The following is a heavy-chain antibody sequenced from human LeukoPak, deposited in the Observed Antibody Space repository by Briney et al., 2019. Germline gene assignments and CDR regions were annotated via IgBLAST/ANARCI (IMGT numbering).Heavy chain of an antibody. CDR3: ARVATTIAAAGDY. J-gene: IGHJ4*02. CDR1: GYTLTGYY. D-gene: IGHD6-13*01. CDR2: INPNSGGT. V-gene: IGHV1-2*02. Sequence: ASVKVSCKASGYTLTGYYMHWVRQAPGQGLEWMGWINPNSGGTNYAQKFQGRVTMTRDTSISTAYMELSRLRSDDTAVYYCARVATTIAAAGDYWGQGTLVTVSS.